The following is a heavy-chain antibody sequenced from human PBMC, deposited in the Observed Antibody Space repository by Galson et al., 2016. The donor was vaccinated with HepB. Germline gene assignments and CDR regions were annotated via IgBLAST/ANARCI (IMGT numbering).Heavy chain of an antibody. CDR1: GVICSTCG. CDR3: AKDAGGAIMFDS. CDR2: ISGDGINT. V-gene: IGHV3-23*01. J-gene: IGHJ5*01. D-gene: IGHD2-8*02. Sequence: SLRLSCAASGVICSTCGTAWVRQAPGKGLEWVSSISGDGINTHYADSVKGRFIISRDNSKNMVHLQINSLRAEDTAVYYCAKDAGGAIMFDSWGHGTLVTVSS.